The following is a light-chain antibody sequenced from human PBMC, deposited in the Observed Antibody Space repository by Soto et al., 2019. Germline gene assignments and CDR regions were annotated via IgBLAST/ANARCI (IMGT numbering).Light chain of an antibody. J-gene: IGKJ4*01. Sequence: DIQLTQSPSFLSASVGDRVTITCRASQGIKDFLAWYQQKPGKAPKLLIYAASTLPAGVPTRFSGFASGTEFTLTINHLQPADSATYYCQQFNIYPLTFGGGTKVEIK. V-gene: IGKV1-9*01. CDR2: AAS. CDR1: QGIKDF. CDR3: QQFNIYPLT.